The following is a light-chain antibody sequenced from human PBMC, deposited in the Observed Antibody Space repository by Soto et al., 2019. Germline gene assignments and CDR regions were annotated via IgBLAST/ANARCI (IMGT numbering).Light chain of an antibody. J-gene: IGLJ1*01. CDR1: SSDVGSHNL. CDR3: CSNAGSSTYV. V-gene: IGLV2-23*01. CDR2: EAS. Sequence: QSVLTQPASVSGSPGQSITISCTGTSSDVGSHNLVSWYQQYPGKAPKLIIFEASKRPSGVANRFSGSKSGSTASLTISGLQAEEEGDYSCCSNAGSSTYVFGTGTKLTVL.